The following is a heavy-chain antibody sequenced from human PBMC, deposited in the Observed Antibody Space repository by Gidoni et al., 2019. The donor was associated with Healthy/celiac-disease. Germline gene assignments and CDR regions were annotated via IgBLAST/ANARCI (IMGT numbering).Heavy chain of an antibody. Sequence: EVQLLESGGGLVQPGGSLRLSCAASGFTFSSYAMSWVRPAPGKGLEWVSAISGSGGSTYYADSVKGRFTISRDNSKNTLYLQMNSLRAEDTAVYYCASPEAMEGELDYWGQGTLVTVSS. D-gene: IGHD3-10*01. J-gene: IGHJ4*02. V-gene: IGHV3-23*01. CDR1: GFTFSSYA. CDR2: ISGSGGST. CDR3: ASPEAMEGELDY.